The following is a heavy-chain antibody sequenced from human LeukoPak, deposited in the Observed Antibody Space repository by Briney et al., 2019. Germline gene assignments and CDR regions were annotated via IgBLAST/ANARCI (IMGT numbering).Heavy chain of an antibody. J-gene: IGHJ4*02. CDR2: IYYSGTT. CDR3: ARPYGGNPGYFDY. D-gene: IGHD4-23*01. V-gene: IGHV4-39*01. Sequence: RPSEPLSLTCTVSGDSISSNSYYCGWIRQPPGKGLEWIGNIYYSGTTYYNPSLKSRVTISVDTSKNQFSLKLSSVTAADTAVYYCARPYGGNPGYFDYWGQGILVTVSS. CDR1: GDSISSNSYY.